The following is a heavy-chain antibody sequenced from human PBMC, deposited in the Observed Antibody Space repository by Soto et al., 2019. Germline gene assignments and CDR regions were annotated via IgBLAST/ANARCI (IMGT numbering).Heavy chain of an antibody. J-gene: IGHJ5*02. V-gene: IGHV4-34*01. CDR3: ARRSLSNFRWFDP. CDR1: GGSFSDYY. CDR2: IDHSGST. Sequence: SETLSLTCAVYGGSFSDYYWTWIRQPPGKGLEWIGEIDHSGSTNYNPSLKSRVTISVDTSQNHFSLKLKSVTAADTAVYYCARRSLSNFRWFDPWGQGTLVTVSS.